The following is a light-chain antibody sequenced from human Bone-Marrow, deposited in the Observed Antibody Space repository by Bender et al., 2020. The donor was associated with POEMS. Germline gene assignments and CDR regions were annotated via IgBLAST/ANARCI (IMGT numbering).Light chain of an antibody. J-gene: IGLJ2*01. CDR1: VGGYNY. CDR2: DVS. CDR3: CSYASTRTPVL. Sequence: QSALTQPASVSGSPGQSITISCPDVGGYNYVSWYQQHPGKAPKLVIYDVSNRPSGVSNRFSGSKSGNTASLTISGLQAEDEGDYYCCSYASTRTPVLFGGGTKLTV. V-gene: IGLV2-14*01.